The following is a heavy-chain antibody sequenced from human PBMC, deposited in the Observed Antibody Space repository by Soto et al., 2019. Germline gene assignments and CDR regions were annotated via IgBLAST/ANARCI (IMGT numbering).Heavy chain of an antibody. CDR1: Y. V-gene: IGHV1-2*02. Sequence: YRQWLCQEKGQGLEWMGWMNPKSGGTYFAQKFQGRVTLTRDTSISTAYMEVNRLRSDDTAVYYCMLENIERHASLYDGFDICGQ. D-gene: IGHD2-15*01. J-gene: IGHJ3*02. CDR2: MNPKSGGT. CDR3: MLENIERHASLYDGFDI.